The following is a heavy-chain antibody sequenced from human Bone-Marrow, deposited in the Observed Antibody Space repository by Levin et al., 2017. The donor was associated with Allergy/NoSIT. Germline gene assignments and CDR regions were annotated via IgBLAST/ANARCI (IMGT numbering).Heavy chain of an antibody. V-gene: IGHV3-11*04. J-gene: IGHJ3*02. CDR2: ISSSGSDM. Sequence: GESLKISCAASGFTLSDYYMSWIRQAPGKGLEWVSSISSSGSDMYYVDSVRGRFTISRDNAKNSLTLQMTSLRAEDTAIYYCARGIIGDVRVAHKEAFDIWGQGTMVSVSS. CDR1: GFTLSDYY. D-gene: IGHD2-8*02. CDR3: ARGIIGDVRVAHKEAFDI.